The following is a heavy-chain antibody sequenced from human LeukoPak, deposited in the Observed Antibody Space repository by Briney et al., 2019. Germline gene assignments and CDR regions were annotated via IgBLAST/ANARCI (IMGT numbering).Heavy chain of an antibody. CDR1: GFTFSSYA. D-gene: IGHD5-18*01. J-gene: IGHJ3*02. CDR3: ARSAMANDAFDI. V-gene: IGHV3-23*01. Sequence: PGGSLRLSCAASGFTFSSYAMSWVRQAPGKGLEWVSAISCSGGSTYYADCVKGRFTISRDNSKNTLYLQMNSLRAEDTAVYYCARSAMANDAFDIWGQGTMVTVSS. CDR2: ISCSGGST.